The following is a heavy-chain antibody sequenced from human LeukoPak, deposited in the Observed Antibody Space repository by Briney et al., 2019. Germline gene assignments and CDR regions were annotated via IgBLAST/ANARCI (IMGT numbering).Heavy chain of an antibody. Sequence: ASVKVSCKASGYTFTSYGISWVRQAPGQGLEWMGWINPNSGGTKSAQKFQGRVTMTRDTSISTAYMELSSLRSEDTAVYYCARGFYDSSGYPDYWGQGTLVTVSS. CDR3: ARGFYDSSGYPDY. CDR1: GYTFTSYG. D-gene: IGHD3-22*01. V-gene: IGHV1-2*02. CDR2: INPNSGGT. J-gene: IGHJ4*02.